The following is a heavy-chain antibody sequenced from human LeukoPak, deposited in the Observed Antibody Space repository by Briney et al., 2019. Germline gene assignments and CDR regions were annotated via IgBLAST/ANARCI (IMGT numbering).Heavy chain of an antibody. CDR2: IIPIFGTA. CDR1: GGTFSSYA. J-gene: IGHJ4*02. V-gene: IGHV1-69*06. D-gene: IGHD6-13*01. CDR3: ALTNSSSWYTQLDY. Sequence: SVKVSCKASGGTFSSYAISWVRQAPGQGLEWMGGIIPIFGTANYAQKFQGRVTTTADKSTSTAYMELSSLRSEDTAVYYCALTNSSSWYTQLDYWGQGTLVTVSS.